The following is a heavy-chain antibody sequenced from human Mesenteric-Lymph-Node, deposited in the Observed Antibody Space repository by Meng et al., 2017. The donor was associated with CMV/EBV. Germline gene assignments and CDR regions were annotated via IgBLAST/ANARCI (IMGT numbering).Heavy chain of an antibody. V-gene: IGHV3-21*01. J-gene: IGHJ4*02. D-gene: IGHD1-20*01. CDR1: GFTFSSYS. CDR2: ISISSSYI. Sequence: GGSLRLSCAASGFTFSSYSMNWVRQAPGKGLEWVSSISISSSYIYYADSVKGRFTISRDNAKNSLYLQMNSLRAEDTAVYYCASRSPQRITGYWGQGTLVTVSS. CDR3: ASRSPQRITGY.